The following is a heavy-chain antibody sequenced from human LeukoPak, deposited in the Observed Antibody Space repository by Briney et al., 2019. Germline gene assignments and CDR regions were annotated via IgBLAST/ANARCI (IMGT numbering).Heavy chain of an antibody. V-gene: IGHV4-61*08. Sequence: SETLSLTCAVSGGSVSSSGDYWTWIRQPPGGGLEWIGSIYYSGSTNYNPSLKSRVTISVDTSKNQFSLKLSSVTAADTAVYYCARRGDEGYYFDYWGQGTLVTVSS. CDR3: ARRGDEGYYFDY. D-gene: IGHD3-10*01. CDR1: GGSVSSSGDY. J-gene: IGHJ4*02. CDR2: IYYSGST.